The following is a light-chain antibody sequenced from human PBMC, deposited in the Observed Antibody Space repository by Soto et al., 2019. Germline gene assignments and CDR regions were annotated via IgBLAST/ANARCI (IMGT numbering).Light chain of an antibody. Sequence: DIQMTQSPSTLSASAGDRVTITCRASQSICSWLAWYQQKPGKAPKLLIYKASSLESGVPSRFSGSGSGTELTLTISSLQPDDFATYYCQQYNSYSFGQGTKVDIK. V-gene: IGKV1-5*03. CDR2: KAS. CDR1: QSICSW. J-gene: IGKJ1*01. CDR3: QQYNSYS.